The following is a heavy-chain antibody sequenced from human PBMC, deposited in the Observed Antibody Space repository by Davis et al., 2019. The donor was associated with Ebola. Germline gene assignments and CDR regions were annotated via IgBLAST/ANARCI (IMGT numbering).Heavy chain of an antibody. V-gene: IGHV3-48*01. CDR3: ASGGSGRSFDI. J-gene: IGHJ3*02. D-gene: IGHD3-10*01. CDR2: ISSSSSTI. CDR1: GFTFSSYS. Sequence: GESLKISCAASGFTFSSYSMNWVRQAPGKGLEWVSYISSSSSTIYYADSVKGRFTISRDNAKNSLYLQMNSLRAEDTAVYYCASGGSGRSFDIWGQGTMVTVSS.